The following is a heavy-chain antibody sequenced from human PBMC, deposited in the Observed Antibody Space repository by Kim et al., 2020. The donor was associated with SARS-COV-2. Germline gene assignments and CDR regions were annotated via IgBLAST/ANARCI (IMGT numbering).Heavy chain of an antibody. J-gene: IGHJ6*02. D-gene: IGHD3-10*01. V-gene: IGHV4-59*01. CDR2: IYFSGSI. CDR3: ATLRGSGSSDYGMDI. CDR1: GASISNYY. Sequence: SETLSLSCTVSGASISNYYWSWIRQPPGKGLEWIGYIYFSGSINYNPSLKGRVTISLDTSKNQFSLRLTSVIAADTAVYYCATLRGSGSSDYGMDIWGQGPTVTVSS.